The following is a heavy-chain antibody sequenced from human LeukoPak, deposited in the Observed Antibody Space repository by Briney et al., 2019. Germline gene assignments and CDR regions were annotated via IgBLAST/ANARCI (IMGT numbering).Heavy chain of an antibody. CDR1: GFTFSSYG. Sequence: GGSLRLSCAASGFTFSSYGMHWVRQAPGKGLEWVAVISYDGSNKYYADSVKGRFTISRDNSKNTLYLQMNSLRTEDTAVYYCAREFASYGEMYPLDYWGQGTLVTVSS. J-gene: IGHJ4*02. CDR3: AREFASYGEMYPLDY. V-gene: IGHV3-30*03. D-gene: IGHD2-2*01. CDR2: ISYDGSNK.